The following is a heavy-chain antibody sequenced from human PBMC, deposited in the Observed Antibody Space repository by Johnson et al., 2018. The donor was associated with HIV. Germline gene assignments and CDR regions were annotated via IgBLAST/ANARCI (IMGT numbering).Heavy chain of an antibody. J-gene: IGHJ3*02. Sequence: MQLVESGGGLVQPGGSLRLSCAASGFTFSSYAMSWVRQAPGKGLEWVSAISGSGGSTYYADSVKGRFTISRDNSKNTLYLQMNSLRAEDTAVYYCAKDRRSMIVVAPPLVAFDIWGQGTMVTVSS. CDR1: GFTFSSYA. D-gene: IGHD3-22*01. V-gene: IGHV3-23*04. CDR2: ISGSGGST. CDR3: AKDRRSMIVVAPPLVAFDI.